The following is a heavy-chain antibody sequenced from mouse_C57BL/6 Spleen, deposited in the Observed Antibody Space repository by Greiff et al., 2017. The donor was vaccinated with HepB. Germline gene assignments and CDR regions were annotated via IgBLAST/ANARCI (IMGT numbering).Heavy chain of an antibody. Sequence: EVQLQQSGPELVKPGDSVKISCKASGYSFTGYFMNWVMQSHGKSLEWIGRINPYNGDTFYNQKFKGKATLTVDKSSSTAHMELRSLTSEDSAVYYCARGDYYGSSPYYAMDYWGQGTSVTVSS. V-gene: IGHV1-20*01. CDR3: ARGDYYGSSPYYAMDY. CDR1: GYSFTGYF. J-gene: IGHJ4*01. CDR2: INPYNGDT. D-gene: IGHD1-1*01.